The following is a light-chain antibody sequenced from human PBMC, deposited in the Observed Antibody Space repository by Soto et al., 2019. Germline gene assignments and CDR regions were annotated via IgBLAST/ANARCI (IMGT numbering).Light chain of an antibody. J-gene: IGLJ1*01. V-gene: IGLV2-23*01. CDR2: EAS. CDR1: SSDVGSHKL. Sequence: QSALTQPASVSGSPGQSITISCTGTSSDVGSHKLVSWYQQYPGKAPKLIIFEASKRPSGVYNRFSGSKSGSTASLTISGLQAEDEADYYCCSNAGGSTYVFGTGTKLTVL. CDR3: CSNAGGSTYV.